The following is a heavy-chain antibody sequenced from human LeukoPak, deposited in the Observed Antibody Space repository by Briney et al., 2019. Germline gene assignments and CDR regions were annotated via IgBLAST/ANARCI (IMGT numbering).Heavy chain of an antibody. CDR3: ARGHYDFWSGYGPPDY. CDR1: GYTFTSYG. D-gene: IGHD3-3*01. J-gene: IGHJ4*02. CDR2: ISAYNGNT. V-gene: IGHV1-18*01. Sequence: ASVKASCKASGYTFTSYGISWVRQAPGQGLEWMGWISAYNGNTNYAQKLQGRVTMTTDTSTSTAYMELRSLRSDDTAVYYCARGHYDFWSGYGPPDYWGQGTLVTVSS.